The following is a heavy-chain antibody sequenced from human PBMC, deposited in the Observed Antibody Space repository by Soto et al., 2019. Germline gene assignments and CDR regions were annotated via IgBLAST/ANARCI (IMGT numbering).Heavy chain of an antibody. V-gene: IGHV4-4*02. CDR2: IYHSGST. J-gene: IGHJ4*02. Sequence: QVPLQESGPRLVRPSGTLSLTCTVSSGSISTANWWSWVRQPPGRGLEWIGDIYHSGSTNNNLSLKSRVTLSVDKSKNQCSLRLSSVTAADTATYYCARRGGGVVLAATTPFDYWGQGTLVTVSS. CDR1: SGSISTANW. D-gene: IGHD2-15*01. CDR3: ARRGGGVVLAATTPFDY.